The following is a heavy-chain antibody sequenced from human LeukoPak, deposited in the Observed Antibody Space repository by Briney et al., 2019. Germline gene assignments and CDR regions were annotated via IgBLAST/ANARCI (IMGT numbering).Heavy chain of an antibody. CDR3: ARDLTSTFGGVIA. J-gene: IGHJ5*02. CDR2: IWYDGSNK. V-gene: IGHV3-33*01. D-gene: IGHD3-16*02. CDR1: GFTFSSYG. Sequence: GGSLRLSCAASGFTFSSYGMHWVRQAPGKGLGWVAVIWYDGSNKYYADSVKGRFTISRDNSKNTLYLQMNSLRAEDTAVYYCARDLTSTFGGVIAWGQGTLVTVSS.